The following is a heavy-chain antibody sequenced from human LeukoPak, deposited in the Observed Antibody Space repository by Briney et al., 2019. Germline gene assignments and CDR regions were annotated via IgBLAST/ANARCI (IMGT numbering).Heavy chain of an antibody. D-gene: IGHD3-9*01. Sequence: PGGSLRLACEASGFTFSSNAMSWDRQAPGKGLEWVSAISGSVGSTYYGDSVKGRFTISRDNSKNTLYLQMNSLRAEDTAVYYCAKDGLLRYFDWLLPHGAFDIWGQGTMVTVSS. CDR2: ISGSVGST. J-gene: IGHJ3*02. CDR3: AKDGLLRYFDWLLPHGAFDI. CDR1: GFTFSSNA. V-gene: IGHV3-23*01.